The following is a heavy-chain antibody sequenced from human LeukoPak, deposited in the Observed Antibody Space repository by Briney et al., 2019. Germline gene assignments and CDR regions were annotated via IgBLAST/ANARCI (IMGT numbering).Heavy chain of an antibody. CDR2: ISGSGGST. V-gene: IGHV3-23*01. CDR3: AKAHPVVTTVQGVPDY. D-gene: IGHD3-10*01. J-gene: IGHJ4*02. Sequence: GGSLRLSCAASGFTFSSYAMSWVRQAPGKGLEWVSAISGSGGSTYYADSVKGRFTISRDNSKNTLYLQMNSLRAEDTAVYYCAKAHPVVTTVQGVPDYWGQGTLVTVSS. CDR1: GFTFSSYA.